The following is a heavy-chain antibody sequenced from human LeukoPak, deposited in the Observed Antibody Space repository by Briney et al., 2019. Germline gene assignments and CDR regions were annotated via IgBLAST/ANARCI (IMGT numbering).Heavy chain of an antibody. D-gene: IGHD3-10*01. CDR2: ISGSGGST. Sequence: GGSLRLSCAASGFTFSSYAMSWVRQAPGKGLEWVSAISGSGGSTYYADSVKGRFTISRDNSKNTLYLQMDSLRAEDTAVYYCAKVRPPVHYGSGSYSALYFDYWGQGTLVTVSS. CDR3: AKVRPPVHYGSGSYSALYFDY. J-gene: IGHJ4*02. V-gene: IGHV3-23*01. CDR1: GFTFSSYA.